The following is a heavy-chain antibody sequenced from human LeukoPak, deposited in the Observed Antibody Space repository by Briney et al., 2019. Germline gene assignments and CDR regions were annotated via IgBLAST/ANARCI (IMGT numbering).Heavy chain of an antibody. CDR2: IYPGDSDT. CDR1: GYSFINYW. Sequence: GGSLKISGQASGYSFINYWIGWVRQMPGKGLEWMGIIYPGDSDTRYSPSFQSQVTFSVYASLSTAYLQLSGLRASDTAIYYCVRFGLTSSLDYWGHGTLVTVSS. CDR3: VRFGLTSSLDY. D-gene: IGHD6-13*01. J-gene: IGHJ4*01. V-gene: IGHV5-51*01.